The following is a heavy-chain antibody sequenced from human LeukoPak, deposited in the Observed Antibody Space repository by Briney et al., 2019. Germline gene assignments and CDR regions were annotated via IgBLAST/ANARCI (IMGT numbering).Heavy chain of an antibody. CDR2: ITGSSAST. Sequence: GGSLRLSCAASGFTFSGSAMSWVRQAPGKGLEWVSSITGSSASTYYADSVKGRFTITRDNSKNTLYLQMNSLRAEDMAVYFCAKLDYYDTHWGQGTLVTVSS. V-gene: IGHV3-23*01. D-gene: IGHD3-22*01. CDR3: AKLDYYDTH. CDR1: GFTFSGSA. J-gene: IGHJ4*02.